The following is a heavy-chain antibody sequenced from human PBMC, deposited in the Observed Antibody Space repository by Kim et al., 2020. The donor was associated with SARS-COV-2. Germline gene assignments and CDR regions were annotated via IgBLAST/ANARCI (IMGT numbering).Heavy chain of an antibody. J-gene: IGHJ2*01. V-gene: IGHV3-23*01. CDR3: AKGHLGDYHSYWYFDL. CDR1: GFTFSSYA. Sequence: GGSLRLSCAASGFTFSSYAMSWVRQAPGKGLEWVSAISGSGGSTYYADSVKGRFTISRDNSKNTLYLQMNSLRAEDTAVYYCAKGHLGDYHSYWYFDLWGRGTLVTVSS. CDR2: ISGSGGST. D-gene: IGHD4-17*01.